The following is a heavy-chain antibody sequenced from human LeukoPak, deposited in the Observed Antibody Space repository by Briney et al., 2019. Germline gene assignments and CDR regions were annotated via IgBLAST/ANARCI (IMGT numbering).Heavy chain of an antibody. Sequence: SETLSLTCTVYGGSISSSSYYWGWIRQPPEKGLEWIGSIYYSGSTYYNPSLKSRVTISVDTSKNQFSLKLSSVTAADTAVYYCARKYDFWSGYYAFDIWGQGTMVTVSA. J-gene: IGHJ3*02. CDR3: ARKYDFWSGYYAFDI. CDR1: GGSISSSSYY. V-gene: IGHV4-39*07. D-gene: IGHD3-3*01. CDR2: IYYSGST.